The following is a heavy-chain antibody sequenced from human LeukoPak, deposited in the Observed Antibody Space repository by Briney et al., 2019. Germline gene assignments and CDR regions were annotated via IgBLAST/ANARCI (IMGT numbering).Heavy chain of an antibody. CDR3: ARDLGSGGSCYRN. J-gene: IGHJ4*02. Sequence: GRSLRLSCAASAFTFSSYAMHWVRQAPGKGLVWVSRINDDETVTNYADSVKGRFTISRDNAKNTLYLQMNSLRAEDTAVYFCARDLGSGGSCYRNWGQGTLVTVSS. D-gene: IGHD2-15*01. V-gene: IGHV3-74*01. CDR1: AFTFSSYA. CDR2: INDDETVT.